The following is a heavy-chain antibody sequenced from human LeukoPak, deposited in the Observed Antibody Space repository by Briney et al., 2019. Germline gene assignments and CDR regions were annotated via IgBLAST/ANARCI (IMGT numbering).Heavy chain of an antibody. J-gene: IGHJ5*02. CDR2: ISGSGGST. V-gene: IGHV3-23*01. CDR3: TKDSPIAEAIPQNWFDP. CDR1: GFTFSSYA. Sequence: GGSLRLSCAASGFTFSSYAMSWVRQAPGKGLEWVSAISGSGGSTYYADYVKGRFTISRDNSKNTLYLQMNSQKAEHKAVHYCTKDSPIAEAIPQNWFDPWGQGTLVTVSS. D-gene: IGHD6-13*01.